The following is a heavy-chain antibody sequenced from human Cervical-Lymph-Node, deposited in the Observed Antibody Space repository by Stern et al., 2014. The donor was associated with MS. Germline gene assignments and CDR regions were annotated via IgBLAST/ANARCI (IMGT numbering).Heavy chain of an antibody. CDR3: ARDARAAFGDSRKKYFYGMDV. CDR2: IFYTGTT. CDR1: GASVSSGVYY. Sequence: QVQLQESGPGLVKPSETLSLTCTVSGASVSSGVYYWSWIRQSPGKGLEWIGYIFYTGTTNYNPSLESRVTISIDTSKNQFSLKLSSVTAADTALYYCARDARAAFGDSRKKYFYGMDVWGQGTTVIVSS. D-gene: IGHD3-3*01. V-gene: IGHV4-61*08. J-gene: IGHJ6*02.